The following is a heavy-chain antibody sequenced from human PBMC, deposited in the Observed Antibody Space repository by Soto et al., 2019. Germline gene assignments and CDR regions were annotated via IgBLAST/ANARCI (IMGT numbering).Heavy chain of an antibody. CDR1: GYTFTSYD. V-gene: IGHV1-8*01. CDR2: MNPNSGNT. CDR3: ARYSGSYQDAFDI. Sequence: ASVKVSCKASGYTFTSYDINWVRQATGQGLEWMGWMNPNSGNTGYAQKFQGRVTITRDTSASTAYMELSSLRSEDTAVYYCARYSGSYQDAFDIWGQGTMVTVSS. D-gene: IGHD1-26*01. J-gene: IGHJ3*02.